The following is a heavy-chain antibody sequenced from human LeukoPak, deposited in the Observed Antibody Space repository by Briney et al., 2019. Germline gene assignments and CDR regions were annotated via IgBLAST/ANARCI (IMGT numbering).Heavy chain of an antibody. V-gene: IGHV1-24*01. CDR1: GYTLTELS. CDR2: FDPEDGET. D-gene: IGHD2-2*02. Sequence: ASAKVSCKVSGYTLTELSMHWVRQAPGKGLEWMGGFDPEDGETIYAQKFQGRVTMTEDTSTDTAYMELSSLRSEDTAVYYCATDPQYCSSTSCYMRDYWGQGTLVTVSS. CDR3: ATDPQYCSSTSCYMRDY. J-gene: IGHJ4*02.